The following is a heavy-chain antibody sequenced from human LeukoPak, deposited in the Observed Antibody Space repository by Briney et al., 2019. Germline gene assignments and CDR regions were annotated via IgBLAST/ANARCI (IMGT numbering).Heavy chain of an antibody. CDR2: IIHIFGTA. CDR3: ASLNYYDSSGRDYYYYYMDV. V-gene: IGHV1-69*05. Sequence: SVKVSCKASGATFSSYAISWVRQSPGQGLEWMGGIIHIFGTANYAQKFQGRVTITTDESTSTAYMELSSLRSDDTDVYYSASLNYYDSSGRDYYYYYMDVWGKGTTVTVSS. J-gene: IGHJ6*03. D-gene: IGHD3-22*01. CDR1: GATFSSYA.